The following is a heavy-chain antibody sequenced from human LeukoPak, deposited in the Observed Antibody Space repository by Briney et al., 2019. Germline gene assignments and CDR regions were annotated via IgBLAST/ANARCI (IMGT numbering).Heavy chain of an antibody. V-gene: IGHV4-59*02. Sequence: SETLSLTCTVSGGSVNGYYWNWIRQAPGKGPEWIGFIHYSGLTVYSPSLQSRVSMSVDTSGNQFSLDLSSVTAADTALYYCARDPPEDEWNSLDSWGQGILVTVSS. J-gene: IGHJ4*02. CDR2: IHYSGLT. D-gene: IGHD1-7*01. CDR3: ARDPPEDEWNSLDS. CDR1: GGSVNGYY.